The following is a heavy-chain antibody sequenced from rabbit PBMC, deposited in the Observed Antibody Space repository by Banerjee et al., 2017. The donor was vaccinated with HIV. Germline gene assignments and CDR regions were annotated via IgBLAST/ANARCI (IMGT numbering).Heavy chain of an antibody. D-gene: IGHD6-1*01. CDR3: ARDAYVGDGYVFFNL. CDR1: GFDFSSYYY. V-gene: IGHV1S40*01. J-gene: IGHJ4*01. Sequence: QSLEESGGGLVKPEGSLTLTCTASGFDFSSYYYMCWVRQAPGKRPEWIACIYNGDDSTYYASWVNGRFTISKTSSTTVTLQMTSLTDADTATYFCARDAYVGDGYVFFNLWGPGTLV. CDR2: IYNGDDST.